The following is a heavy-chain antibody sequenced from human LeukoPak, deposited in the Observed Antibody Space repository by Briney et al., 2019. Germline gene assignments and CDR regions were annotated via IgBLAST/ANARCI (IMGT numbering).Heavy chain of an antibody. V-gene: IGHV3-23*01. CDR2: ISGSGGST. Sequence: ETLSLTCAVYGGSFSGYYWSWIRQPPGKGLEWVSAISGSGGSTYYADSVKGRFTISRDNSKNTLYLQMNSLRAEDTAVYYCASFDYWGQGTLVTVSS. J-gene: IGHJ4*02. CDR1: GGSFSGYY. CDR3: ASFDY.